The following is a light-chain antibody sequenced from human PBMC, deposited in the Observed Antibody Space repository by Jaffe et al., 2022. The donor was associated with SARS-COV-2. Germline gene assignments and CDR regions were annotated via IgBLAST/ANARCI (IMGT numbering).Light chain of an antibody. V-gene: IGKV1-27*01. CDR1: QGISNY. CDR3: QNYDSAPWT. J-gene: IGKJ1*01. Sequence: DIQMTQSPSSLSASVGDRVTITCRASQGISNYLAWYQQKPGKVPKLLIHAASTLQSGVPPRFSGSGSGSDFTLTISRLQPEDFATYFCQNYDSAPWTFGQGTKVEIK. CDR2: AAS.